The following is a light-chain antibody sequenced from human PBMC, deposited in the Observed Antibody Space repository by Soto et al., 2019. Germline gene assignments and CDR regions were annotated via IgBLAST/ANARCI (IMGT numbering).Light chain of an antibody. Sequence: EIVMTQSPATLSVCPGEGATLSCRASQSVSSNLAWYQQKPGQAPRLLIYAAYTRATGIPARFSGSGSGTEFTLTICSLQSEDFAVYYCQQYNNWPPLTLGGGTKVEIK. CDR1: QSVSSN. CDR3: QQYNNWPPLT. J-gene: IGKJ4*01. CDR2: AAY. V-gene: IGKV3-15*01.